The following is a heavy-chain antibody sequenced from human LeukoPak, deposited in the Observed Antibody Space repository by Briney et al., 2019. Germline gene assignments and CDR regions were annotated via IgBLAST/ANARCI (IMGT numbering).Heavy chain of an antibody. CDR1: GGSISSYY. D-gene: IGHD2-21*02. CDR2: INHSGST. J-gene: IGHJ4*02. CDR3: ARVKGVVTAILDY. Sequence: SETLSLTCTVSGGSISSYYWSWIRQPPGKGLEWIGEINHSGSTNYNPSLKSRVTFSVDTSKNQFSLKLISVTAADTAVYYCARVKGVVTAILDYWGQGTLVTVSS. V-gene: IGHV4-34*01.